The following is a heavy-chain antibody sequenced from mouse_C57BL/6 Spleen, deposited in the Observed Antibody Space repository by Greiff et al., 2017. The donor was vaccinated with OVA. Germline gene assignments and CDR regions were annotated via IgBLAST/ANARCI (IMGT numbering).Heavy chain of an antibody. CDR3: ASTNYYGSTPYYFDC. D-gene: IGHD1-1*01. V-gene: IGHV1-55*01. CDR2: IYPGSGST. Sequence: QVQLQQPGAELVKPGASVKMSCKASGYTFTSYWITWVKQRPGQGLEWIGDIYPGSGSTNYNEKFKSKATLTVDTSSSTAYMQLSSLTSEDSAVYYCASTNYYGSTPYYFDCWGQGTTLTVSS. J-gene: IGHJ2*01. CDR1: GYTFTSYW.